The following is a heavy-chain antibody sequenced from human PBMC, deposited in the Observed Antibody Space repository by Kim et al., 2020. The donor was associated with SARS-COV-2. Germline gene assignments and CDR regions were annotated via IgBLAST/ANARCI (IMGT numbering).Heavy chain of an antibody. V-gene: IGHV3-23*01. J-gene: IGHJ6*02. CDR1: GFTFTSYT. CDR3: ALNSATIKSGMDV. Sequence: GGSLRLSCAASGFTFTSYTMSWLRQAPEKGLEWVSSITGDTAGTYYADSVKGRFTISRDNSKNTLYLQMNSLRAEETAVYYCALNSATIKSGMDVWGQGTTVTVSS. CDR2: ITGDTAGT. D-gene: IGHD5-12*01.